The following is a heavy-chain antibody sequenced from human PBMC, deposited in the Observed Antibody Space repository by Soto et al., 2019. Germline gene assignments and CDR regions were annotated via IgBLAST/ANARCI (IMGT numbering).Heavy chain of an antibody. J-gene: IGHJ4*02. CDR2: VSIGGRT. CDR3: AKRRGAGGHFDY. V-gene: IGHV3-23*01. D-gene: IGHD2-15*01. Sequence: PGGSLRLSCAASGFTFSSYPMGCVRQAPGNGLEWAAVVSIGGRTHYADSVRGRFTISRDNSKNTLSLQMNSLTAEYTAVYFCAKRRGAGGHFDYWGQGALVTVSS. CDR1: GFTFSSYP.